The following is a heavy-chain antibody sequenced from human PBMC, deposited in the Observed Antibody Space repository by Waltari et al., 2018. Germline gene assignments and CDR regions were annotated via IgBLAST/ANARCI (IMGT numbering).Heavy chain of an antibody. CDR1: GFTFNTYW. CDR2: INPDGSQK. D-gene: IGHD3-10*01. J-gene: IGHJ4*02. Sequence: EVQLVESGGGLVQPGGSLRLSCAASGFTFNTYWMKWIRQAPGNGLEWVANINPDGSQKFYVDSVKGRFTVSRDNAQNSLYLQMNNLRAEDTAVYYCTTLARGESGDYWGQGTLVTVSS. CDR3: TTLARGESGDY. V-gene: IGHV3-7*01.